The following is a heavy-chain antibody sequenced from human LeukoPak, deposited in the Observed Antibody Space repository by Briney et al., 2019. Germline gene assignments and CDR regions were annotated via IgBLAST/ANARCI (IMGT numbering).Heavy chain of an antibody. D-gene: IGHD5-18*01. CDR1: GFTSSSHW. J-gene: IGHJ4*02. Sequence: GGSLRLSCAASGFTSSSHWMYWVRQAPGKGLVWASRINSDGRSTNYADSVKGRFTISRDNAKNTLYLQMNSLRAEDTAVYYCARGLGGYSYGPWGQGTLVTVSS. CDR3: ARGLGGYSYGP. CDR2: INSDGRST. V-gene: IGHV3-74*01.